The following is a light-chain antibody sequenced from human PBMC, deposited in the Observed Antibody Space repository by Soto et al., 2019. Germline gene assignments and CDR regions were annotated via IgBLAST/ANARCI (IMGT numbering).Light chain of an antibody. CDR3: QLSYSNPPT. V-gene: IGKV3-20*02. Sequence: ELVLRQSPATLSLSAGQSYTLSCRASQTISGDYLAWYQQTTGQATRLLIYGASSRVTGVPARFSGSGSGTDFTLNISSLQPEDFGIYYCQLSYSNPPTFGGGTKVDI. J-gene: IGKJ4*01. CDR1: QTISGDY. CDR2: GAS.